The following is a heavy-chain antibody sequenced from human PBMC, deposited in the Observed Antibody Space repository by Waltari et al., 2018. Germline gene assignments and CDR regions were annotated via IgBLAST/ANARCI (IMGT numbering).Heavy chain of an antibody. D-gene: IGHD6-13*01. CDR3: ASRYCTISRCYSSSWNSFDC. CDR2: IKQDGSET. CDR1: GLSFSNYW. V-gene: IGHV3-7*03. J-gene: IGHJ4*02. Sequence: EVQLVESGGGLVQPGGSLRLSCAASGLSFSNYWMNGFCQAPGKGLEWVANIKQDGSETYYVDSVKGRFTISRDNAKNSLYLEMNSLRAEDTAVYYCASRYCTISRCYSSSWNSFDCWGQGTLVTVSS.